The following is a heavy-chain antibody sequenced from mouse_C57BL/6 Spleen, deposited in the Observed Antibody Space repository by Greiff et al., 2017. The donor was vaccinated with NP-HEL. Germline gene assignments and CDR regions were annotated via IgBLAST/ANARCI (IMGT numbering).Heavy chain of an antibody. V-gene: IGHV1-80*01. CDR2: IYPGDGDT. J-gene: IGHJ2*01. Sequence: VQLQQSGAELVKPGASVKISCKASGYAFSSYWMNWVKQRPGKGLEWIGQIYPGDGDTNYNGKFKGKATLTADKSSSTAYMQLSSLTSEDSAVYFCASSHYYGSPFDYWGQGTTLTVSS. D-gene: IGHD1-1*01. CDR1: GYAFSSYW. CDR3: ASSHYYGSPFDY.